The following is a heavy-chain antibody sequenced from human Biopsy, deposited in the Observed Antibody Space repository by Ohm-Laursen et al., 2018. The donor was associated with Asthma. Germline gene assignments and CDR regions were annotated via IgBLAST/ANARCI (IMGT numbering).Heavy chain of an antibody. Sequence: GTLSLTCSLSSGSGGYMRSGNYYWGWIRQPPGKGLEWIGRIYYSGTTYYNPSLESRVTVSADTSKNRFSLKLTSVTAADTAVYYRVRGSSSRHHGPFHYYYGLDVWGQGTTATVSS. J-gene: IGHJ6*02. CDR3: VRGSSSRHHGPFHYYYGLDV. CDR1: SGSGGYMRSGNYY. D-gene: IGHD6-13*01. CDR2: IYYSGTT. V-gene: IGHV4-39*01.